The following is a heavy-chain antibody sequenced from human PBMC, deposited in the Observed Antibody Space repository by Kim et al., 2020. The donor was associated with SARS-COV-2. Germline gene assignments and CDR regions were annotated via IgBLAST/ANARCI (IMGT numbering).Heavy chain of an antibody. Sequence: ASVKVSCKTSGYTFTGYYIHWVRQAPGQGLEWMGRINPNSGGTNYAQKFQGRVTMTRDTSISTAYMELSRLRSDDTAIYYCASGAPVSSVVVAEFDYWGQGALVTVSS. CDR3: ASGAPVSSVVVAEFDY. D-gene: IGHD2-15*01. CDR1: GYTFTGYY. J-gene: IGHJ4*02. V-gene: IGHV1-2*06. CDR2: INPNSGGT.